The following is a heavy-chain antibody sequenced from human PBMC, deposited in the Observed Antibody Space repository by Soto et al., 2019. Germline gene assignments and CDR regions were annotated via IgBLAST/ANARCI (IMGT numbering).Heavy chain of an antibody. J-gene: IGHJ6*03. CDR2: IYYSGST. V-gene: IGHV4-59*01. D-gene: IGHD2-2*02. CDR3: ARGRCSSTSCYIHYYYYYYMDV. CDR1: GGSISSYY. Sequence: SETLSLTCTVSGGSISSYYWSWIRQPPGKGLEWIGYIYYSGSTNYNPSLKSRVTISVDTSKNQFSLKLSSVTAADTAVYYCARGRCSSTSCYIHYYYYYYMDVWGKGTTVTVSS.